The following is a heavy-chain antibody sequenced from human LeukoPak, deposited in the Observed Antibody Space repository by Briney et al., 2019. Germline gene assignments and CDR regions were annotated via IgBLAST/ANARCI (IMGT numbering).Heavy chain of an antibody. J-gene: IGHJ4*02. CDR3: ARGKIAARPDPFDY. CDR1: GYTFTGYY. Sequence: ASVKVSCKASGYTFTGYYMHWVRQAPGQGLEWMGRINPNRGGTNYAQKFQGRVTMTRDTSISTAYMELSRLRSDDTAVYYCARGKIAARPDPFDYWGQGTLVTVSS. V-gene: IGHV1-2*06. D-gene: IGHD6-6*01. CDR2: INPNRGGT.